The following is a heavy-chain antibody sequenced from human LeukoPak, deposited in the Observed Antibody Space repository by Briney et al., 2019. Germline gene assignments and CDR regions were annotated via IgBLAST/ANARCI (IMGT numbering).Heavy chain of an antibody. J-gene: IGHJ3*02. CDR1: GFTFSSYS. Sequence: GGSLRLSCAASGFTFSSYSMNWVRQAPGKGLEWVSSISSSSSYIYYADSVKGRFTISRDNAKNSLYLQMNSLRAEDTAVYYCATTPALLWFGDAFDIWGQGTMLTVSS. CDR2: ISSSSSYI. D-gene: IGHD3-10*01. CDR3: ATTPALLWFGDAFDI. V-gene: IGHV3-21*01.